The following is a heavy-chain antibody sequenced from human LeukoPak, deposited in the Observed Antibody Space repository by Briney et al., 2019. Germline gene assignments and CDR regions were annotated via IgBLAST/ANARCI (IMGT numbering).Heavy chain of an antibody. CDR3: ARGTAAVY. V-gene: IGHV4-59*01. J-gene: IGHJ4*02. CDR1: GGSITGYS. Sequence: KSSETLSLTCTVSGGSITGYSWSWFRQSPVKGLEWIGYISYRGATNSNPSLKSRVTASLDMSKNQFSLKLNSVTAADTAVYYCARGTAAVYWGQGTLVTVSS. CDR2: ISYRGAT. D-gene: IGHD6-25*01.